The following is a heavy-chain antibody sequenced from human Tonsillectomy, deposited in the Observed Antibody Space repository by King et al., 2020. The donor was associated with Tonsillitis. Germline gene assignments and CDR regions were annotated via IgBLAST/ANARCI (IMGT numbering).Heavy chain of an antibody. CDR2: INPNSGGT. V-gene: IGHV1-2*02. CDR3: ARDPLRYDSSVYYTRSVDS. D-gene: IGHD3-22*01. CDR1: Y. J-gene: IGHJ5*01. Sequence: YMHWVRQAPGQGLEWMGWINPNSGGTNYAQKFQGRVTMTRDTSISTAYMELSMLRTDDTAVYYCARDPLRYDSSVYYTRSVDSRGHGTLVTVYS.